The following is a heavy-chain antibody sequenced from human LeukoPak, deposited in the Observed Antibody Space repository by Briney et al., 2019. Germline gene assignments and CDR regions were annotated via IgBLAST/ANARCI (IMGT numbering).Heavy chain of an antibody. J-gene: IGHJ4*02. V-gene: IGHV4-59*01. D-gene: IGHD3-16*01. CDR1: GGSISSYY. Sequence: SETLSLTCTVSGGSISSYYWSWTRRPPGKGLEWIGYIYYSGSTSYNPSLKSRVTISVDTSKNQFSLKLSSVTAADTAVYYCTRGAGWLIDYWGQGILVTVSS. CDR3: TRGAGWLIDY. CDR2: IYYSGST.